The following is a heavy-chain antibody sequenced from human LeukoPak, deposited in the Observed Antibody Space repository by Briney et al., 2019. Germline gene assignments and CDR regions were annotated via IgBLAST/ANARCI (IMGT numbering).Heavy chain of an antibody. V-gene: IGHV4-34*01. Sequence: PSETLSLTCAVYGGSFSGYYRSWIRQPPGKGLEWIGEINHSRSTNYNPSLKSRVTISVDTSKNQFSLKLSSVTAADTAVYYCARSRVLDYWGQGTLVTVSS. J-gene: IGHJ4*02. CDR1: GGSFSGYY. CDR2: INHSRST. CDR3: ARSRVLDY.